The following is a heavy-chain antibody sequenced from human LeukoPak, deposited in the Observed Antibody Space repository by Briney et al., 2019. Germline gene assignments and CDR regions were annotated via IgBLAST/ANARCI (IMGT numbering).Heavy chain of an antibody. CDR3: ARKGGHFDY. V-gene: IGHV4-59*01. CDR2: IYYNGST. J-gene: IGHJ4*02. D-gene: IGHD2-15*01. CDR1: GGSISYYY. Sequence: SETLSLTCTVSGGSISYYYWSWIRQSPGKGLEWIGYIYYNGSTNYNPSLKSRVTIFVDMSKNQFFLKVTSVTAADTAIYYCARKGGHFDYWGQGTLVTVSS.